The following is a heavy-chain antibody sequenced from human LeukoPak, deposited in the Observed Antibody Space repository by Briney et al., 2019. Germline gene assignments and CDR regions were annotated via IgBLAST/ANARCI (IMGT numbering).Heavy chain of an antibody. CDR2: IIPIFGTA. J-gene: IGHJ4*02. D-gene: IGHD3-22*01. CDR1: GGTFSSYA. V-gene: IGHV1-69*01. CDR3: ATSDSSGYYDYFDY. Sequence: SVKVSCKASGGTFSSYAISWVRQAPGQGLEWVGGIIPIFGTANYAQNFQGRVTITADESTSTAYMELSSLRSEDTAVYYCATSDSSGYYDYFDYWGQGTLVTVSS.